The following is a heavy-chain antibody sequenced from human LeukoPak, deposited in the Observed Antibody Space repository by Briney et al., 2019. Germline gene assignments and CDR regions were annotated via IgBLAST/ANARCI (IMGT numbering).Heavy chain of an antibody. Sequence: ASVKVSCKASGYTFTSYAMHWVRQAPGQRLEWMGWINAGNGNTKYSQKFQGRVTITRDTSASTAYMGLNSLSSEDTAVYYCARVPLDDASRHYYPHWGQGTLVTVSS. J-gene: IGHJ1*01. D-gene: IGHD3-10*01. CDR1: GYTFTSYA. V-gene: IGHV1-3*01. CDR2: INAGNGNT. CDR3: ARVPLDDASRHYYPH.